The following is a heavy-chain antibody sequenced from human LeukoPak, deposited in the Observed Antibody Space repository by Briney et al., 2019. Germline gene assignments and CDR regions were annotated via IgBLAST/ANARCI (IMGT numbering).Heavy chain of an antibody. V-gene: IGHV4-39*02. CDR2: IYYSGST. CDR3: AREGLYSGYAG. J-gene: IGHJ4*02. CDR1: GGSISSSSYY. Sequence: SETLSLTCTVSGGSISSSSYYWGWIRQPPGKGLEWIGSIYYSGSTYYNPSLKSRVTISVDTSKNQFSLKLSSVTAADTAVYYCAREGLYSGYAGWGQGTLVTVSS. D-gene: IGHD5-12*01.